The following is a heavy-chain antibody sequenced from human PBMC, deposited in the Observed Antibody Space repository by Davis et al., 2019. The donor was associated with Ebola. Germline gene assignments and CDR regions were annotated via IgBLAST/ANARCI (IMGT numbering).Heavy chain of an antibody. D-gene: IGHD2-15*01. CDR3: AKNGGGYCSGGSCYFGY. J-gene: IGHJ4*02. CDR2: IRYDGSNK. CDR1: GFTFSSYG. V-gene: IGHV3-30*02. Sequence: GGSLRLSCAASGFTFSSYGMHWVRQAPGKGLEWVAFIRYDGSNKYYADSVKGRFTISRDNSKNTLYLQMNSLRAEDTAVYYCAKNGGGYCSGGSCYFGYWGQGTLVTVSS.